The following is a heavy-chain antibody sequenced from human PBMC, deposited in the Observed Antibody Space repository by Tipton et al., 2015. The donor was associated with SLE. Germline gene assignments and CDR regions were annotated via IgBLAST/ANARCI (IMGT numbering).Heavy chain of an antibody. J-gene: IGHJ4*02. V-gene: IGHV1-18*01. D-gene: IGHD2-21*02. CDR2: ISANNGNT. Sequence: QVQLVQSGPEVKKPGASVKVSCKASGFTFTSYGFSWVRKAPGQGLEWMGWISANNGNTHYAQNFQGRATLTTDSSTTTAYLELKSLKSDDTAVYYCARKPTGLPFDCWGQGTLVTVS. CDR1: GFTFTSYG. CDR3: ARKPTGLPFDC.